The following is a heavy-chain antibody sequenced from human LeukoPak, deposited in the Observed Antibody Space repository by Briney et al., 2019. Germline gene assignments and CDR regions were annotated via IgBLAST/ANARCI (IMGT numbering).Heavy chain of an antibody. V-gene: IGHV1-8*01. CDR2: MNPNSGNT. Sequence: ASVKVSCKASGYTFTSYDINWVRQATGQGLEWMGWMNPNSGNTGYAQKFQGRVTMTRNTSISTAYMELSSLRSEDTAVYYCARLYDSKALDYYYYMDVWGKGTTVPVSS. J-gene: IGHJ6*03. CDR3: ARLYDSKALDYYYYMDV. CDR1: GYTFTSYD. D-gene: IGHD3-22*01.